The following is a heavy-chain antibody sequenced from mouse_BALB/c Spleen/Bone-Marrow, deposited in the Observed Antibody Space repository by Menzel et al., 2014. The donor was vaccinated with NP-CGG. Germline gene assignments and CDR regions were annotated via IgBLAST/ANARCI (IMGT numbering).Heavy chain of an antibody. Sequence: DVKLQESGAELVKPGASVKLSCTASGFNIKDTYMHWVKQRPEQGLDWIGRIDPANGNTKYDPKFQGKATITADTSSNAAYLQLSSLTSEDTAVYYCAREDYGNSYAMDYWGQGTSVTVSS. CDR2: IDPANGNT. V-gene: IGHV14-3*02. D-gene: IGHD2-1*01. CDR1: GFNIKDTY. CDR3: AREDYGNSYAMDY. J-gene: IGHJ4*01.